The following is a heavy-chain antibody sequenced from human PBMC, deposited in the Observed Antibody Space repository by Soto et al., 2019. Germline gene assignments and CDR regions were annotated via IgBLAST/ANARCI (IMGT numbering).Heavy chain of an antibody. CDR2: IWYDGSNK. D-gene: IGHD1-26*01. CDR3: ARDRGEYSGSLRPFDY. V-gene: IGHV3-33*01. Sequence: PGGSLRLSCAASGFTFSSYGMHWVRQAPGKGLEWVAVIWYDGSNKYYADSVKGRFTISRDNSKNTLYLLMNSLRAEDTAVYYCARDRGEYSGSLRPFDYWGQGTLVTVSS. CDR1: GFTFSSYG. J-gene: IGHJ4*02.